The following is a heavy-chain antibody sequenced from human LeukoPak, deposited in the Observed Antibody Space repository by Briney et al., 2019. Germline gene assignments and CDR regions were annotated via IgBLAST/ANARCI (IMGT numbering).Heavy chain of an antibody. CDR3: ARYYDFWSGYYRGYYYYMDV. CDR1: GGSFSGYY. Sequence: TSGTLSLTCAVYGGSFSGYYWSWISQPPGKGLEWIGEINHSGSTNYNPSLKSRVTISVDTSKNQFSLKLSSVTAADTAVYYCARYYDFWSGYYRGYYYYMDVWGKGTTVTVSS. CDR2: INHSGST. J-gene: IGHJ6*03. V-gene: IGHV4-34*01. D-gene: IGHD3-3*01.